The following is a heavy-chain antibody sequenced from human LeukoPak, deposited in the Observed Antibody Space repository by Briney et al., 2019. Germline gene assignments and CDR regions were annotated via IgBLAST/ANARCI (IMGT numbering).Heavy chain of an antibody. CDR2: FDPEDGET. Sequence: ASVKVSCKVSGYNLTELSMHWVRQAPGKGLEWMGGFDPEDGETIYAQKFQGRVTMTEDTSTDTAYMELSSLRSEDTAVYYCATGGPHYYDSSGYYYEDWGQGTLVTVSS. CDR3: ATGGPHYYDSSGYYYED. V-gene: IGHV1-24*01. CDR1: GYNLTELS. J-gene: IGHJ4*02. D-gene: IGHD3-22*01.